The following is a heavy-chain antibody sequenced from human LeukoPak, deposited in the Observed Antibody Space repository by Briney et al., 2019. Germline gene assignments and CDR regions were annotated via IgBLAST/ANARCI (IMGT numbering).Heavy chain of an antibody. Sequence: PSEILSLTCSVSGGSINSNNIYWSWIRQPPGKGLEWIGYVYGGGSTFYKPSLRSRVTMSMDTSKNQFSLRLNSVTAADTAIYYCAGEPAAASSLDYWGLGALVTVSS. J-gene: IGHJ4*02. CDR2: VYGGGST. CDR3: AGEPAAASSLDY. CDR1: GGSINSNNIY. V-gene: IGHV4-30-2*01. D-gene: IGHD2-2*01.